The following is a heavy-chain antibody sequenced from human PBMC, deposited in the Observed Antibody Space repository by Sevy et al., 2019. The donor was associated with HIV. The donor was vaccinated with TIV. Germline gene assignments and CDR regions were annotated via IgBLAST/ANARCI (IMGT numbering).Heavy chain of an antibody. CDR2: IRSKAYGGTT. V-gene: IGHV3-49*03. Sequence: GGSLRLSCIASGFTFGDYAMSWYRQAPGKGLEWVGFIRSKAYGGTTEHAASVKGRFTISRDDSKSIAYLQMNSLKTEDTAVYYCTRFAPLSIAVAGPFDYWGQGTLVTVSS. CDR1: GFTFGDYA. CDR3: TRFAPLSIAVAGPFDY. J-gene: IGHJ4*02. D-gene: IGHD6-19*01.